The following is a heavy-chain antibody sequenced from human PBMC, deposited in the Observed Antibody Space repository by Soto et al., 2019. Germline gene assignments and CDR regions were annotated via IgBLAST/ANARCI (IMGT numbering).Heavy chain of an antibody. CDR2: ISGDSGSS. CDR3: TKRRSDRPGFDAFDI. CDR1: GFTFEAYS. J-gene: IGHJ3*02. Sequence: GGSLRLSCAASGFTFEAYSLHWVRQLPGKGLEWVAGISGDSGSSGYADSVRGRFTVSRDNAKNSLFLQMSSLSPEDTALYYCTKRRSDRPGFDAFDIWGQGTMVTVSS. V-gene: IGHV3-9*01.